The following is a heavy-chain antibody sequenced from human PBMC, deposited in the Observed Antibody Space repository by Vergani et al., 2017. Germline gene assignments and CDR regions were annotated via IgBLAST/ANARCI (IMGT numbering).Heavy chain of an antibody. J-gene: IGHJ4*02. CDR3: ASQYYYDSSGKRGY. CDR2: INWNGGST. Sequence: VQLVESGGGVVQPGRSLRLSCAASGFTFDDYGMSWVRQAPGKGLEWVSGINWNGGSTGYADSVKGRFTISRDNAKNSLYLQMNSLRAEDTALYYCASQYYYDSSGKRGYWGQGTLVTVSS. CDR1: GFTFDDYG. D-gene: IGHD3-22*01. V-gene: IGHV3-20*04.